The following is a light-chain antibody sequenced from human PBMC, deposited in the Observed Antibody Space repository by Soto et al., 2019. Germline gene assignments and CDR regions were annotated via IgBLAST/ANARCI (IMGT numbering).Light chain of an antibody. J-gene: IGLJ1*01. Sequence: QSALTQPASVSGSPGQSITISCTGTSSDVGASNYVSWYQQYPGKAPKGMIYDVSNRPSGVSTRFSGSKSGNTASLTISGLQAENEADYYFVSYTSSSTPLDVFGTGTKVTVL. CDR1: SSDVGASNY. V-gene: IGLV2-14*01. CDR2: DVS. CDR3: VSYTSSSTPLDV.